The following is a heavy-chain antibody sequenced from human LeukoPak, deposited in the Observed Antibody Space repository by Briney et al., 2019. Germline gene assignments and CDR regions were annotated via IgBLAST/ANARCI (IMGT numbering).Heavy chain of an antibody. V-gene: IGHV3-23*01. CDR3: ASFHYYGSGAYYLSY. J-gene: IGHJ4*02. D-gene: IGHD3-10*01. CDR1: GFTLSSYA. CDR2: IGDSGATT. Sequence: HPGGSLRLSCAASGFTLSSYAVTWVRQAPGKGLEWVSDIGDSGATTYYADSVKGRFTISRDNSKNTLYLQMSSLRAEDTAVYFCASFHYYGSGAYYLSYWGQGTLVTVSS.